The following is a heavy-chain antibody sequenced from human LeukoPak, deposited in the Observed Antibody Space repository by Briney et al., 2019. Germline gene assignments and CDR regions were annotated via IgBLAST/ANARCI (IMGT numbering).Heavy chain of an antibody. J-gene: IGHJ1*01. V-gene: IGHV3-23*01. D-gene: IGHD2-15*01. CDR3: AQGVGYCSSGTCYRYFPH. CDR2: ISAASDTL. CDR1: GFTFDTYV. Sequence: GGSLRLSCAASGFTFDTYVMTWVRQAPGKGLQWVSIISAASDTLYYADPVKGRFTVSRDNSKNTLYLQMNSLRAEDTAMYYCAQGVGYCSSGTCYRYFPHWGQGALVTVSS.